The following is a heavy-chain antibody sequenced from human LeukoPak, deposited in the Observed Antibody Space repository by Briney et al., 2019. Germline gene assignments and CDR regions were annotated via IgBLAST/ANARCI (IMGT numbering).Heavy chain of an antibody. Sequence: PSETLSLTCTVSGGSISSSSYYWGWIRQPPGKGLEWIGSIYYTGSTYHNPSLKSRVTISVDTSKNQLPLKLSSVTAADTAVYYCARGVATYHGWFDPWGQGTLVTVSS. V-gene: IGHV4-39*06. CDR3: ARGVATYHGWFDP. D-gene: IGHD2-15*01. J-gene: IGHJ5*02. CDR2: IYYTGST. CDR1: GGSISSSSYY.